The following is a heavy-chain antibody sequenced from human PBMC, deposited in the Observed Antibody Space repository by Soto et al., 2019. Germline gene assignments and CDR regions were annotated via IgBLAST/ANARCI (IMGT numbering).Heavy chain of an antibody. Sequence: PGGSLRLSCAASGFTFSSYGMHWVRQAPGKGLEWVAVISYDGSNKYYADSVKGRFTISRDNSKNTLYLQMNSLRAADTAVYYCAKSPQGGYSYGYYGMDVWGQGTTVTVSS. D-gene: IGHD5-18*01. CDR1: GFTFSSYG. V-gene: IGHV3-30*18. J-gene: IGHJ6*02. CDR3: AKSPQGGYSYGYYGMDV. CDR2: ISYDGSNK.